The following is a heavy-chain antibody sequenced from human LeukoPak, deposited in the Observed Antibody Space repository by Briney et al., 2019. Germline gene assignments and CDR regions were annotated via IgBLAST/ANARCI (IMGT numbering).Heavy chain of an antibody. CDR3: AKDEKPDDRWNIDH. J-gene: IGHJ4*02. CDR1: GFTFSGYT. V-gene: IGHV3-23*01. D-gene: IGHD1/OR15-1a*01. Sequence: GGSLRLSCAASGFTFSGYTMNWVRQAPGKGLEWVSGILANGDKTYYADSVKGRFTISRDNSKNTLWLQMVSLRAEDMAVYYCAKDEKPDDRWNIDHWGQGTLVTVSS. CDR2: ILANGDKT.